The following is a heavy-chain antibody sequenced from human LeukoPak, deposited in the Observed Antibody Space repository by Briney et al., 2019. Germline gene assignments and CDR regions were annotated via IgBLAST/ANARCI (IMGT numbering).Heavy chain of an antibody. J-gene: IGHJ5*02. D-gene: IGHD6-19*01. V-gene: IGHV1-18*01. CDR2: ISAYSGNT. CDR3: ARKVGSGWWYNWFDP. CDR1: GYTFTSYG. Sequence: ASVKVSCKASGYTFTSYGISWVRQAPGQGLEWMGWISAYSGNTNYAQKFQGRVTMTTDTSTSTAYMELRSLRSDDTAVYYCARKVGSGWWYNWFDPWGQGTLVTASS.